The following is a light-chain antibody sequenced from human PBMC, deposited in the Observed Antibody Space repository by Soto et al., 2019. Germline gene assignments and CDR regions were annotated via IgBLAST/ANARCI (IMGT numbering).Light chain of an antibody. CDR3: RQSLTIPYT. CDR2: AAS. V-gene: IGKV1-39*01. J-gene: IGKJ2*01. CDR1: QTISTH. Sequence: DIQMTQSPSSLSASVGDRVTITCRASQTISTHLNWYQQKPGKAPKLLIYAASTLQSGVPSRFSGSGSGTDFTLTINSLQPEDFATYYCRQSLTIPYTFGQGTKLEIK.